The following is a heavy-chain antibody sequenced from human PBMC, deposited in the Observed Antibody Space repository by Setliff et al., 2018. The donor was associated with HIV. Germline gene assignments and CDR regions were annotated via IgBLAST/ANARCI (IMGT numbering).Heavy chain of an antibody. CDR2: IYWNDDK. D-gene: IGHD3-22*01. J-gene: IGHJ4*02. CDR3: VHARDTTGYHFYFDF. CDR1: GFSLSTSAEG. V-gene: IGHV2-5*01. Sequence: VSGPTLVNPTQTLTLTCSFSGFSLSTSAEGVGWIRQPPGKALEWLALIYWNDDKRFSPSLKSRLTITWDTSKNQVVLTMTNMDPVDTATYYCVHARDTTGYHFYFDFWGQGPLVTVSS.